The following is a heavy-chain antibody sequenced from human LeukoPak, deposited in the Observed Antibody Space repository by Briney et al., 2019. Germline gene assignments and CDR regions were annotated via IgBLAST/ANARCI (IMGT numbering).Heavy chain of an antibody. CDR1: GGSISSSSYY. Sequence: SETLSLTCTVSGGSISSSSYYWGWIRQPPGKGLEWIGSISYTGSTYYNPSLKSRVTVSVDTSKNQFSLKLRSVTAADTAVYYCARSWGYWGQGTLVTVSS. CDR2: ISYTGST. D-gene: IGHD7-27*01. J-gene: IGHJ4*02. V-gene: IGHV4-39*01. CDR3: ARSWGY.